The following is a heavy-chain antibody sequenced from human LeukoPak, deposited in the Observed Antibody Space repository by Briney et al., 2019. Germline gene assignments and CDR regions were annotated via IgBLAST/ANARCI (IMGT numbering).Heavy chain of an antibody. CDR3: ARAGPFWSGYRDAFDI. CDR1: GYAFTGYY. D-gene: IGHD3-3*01. V-gene: IGHV1-2*02. CDR2: INPNSGGT. J-gene: IGHJ3*02. Sequence: GASVKVSCKASGYAFTGYYMHWVRQAPGQGLERMGWINPNSGGTNYAQKFQGRVTMTGDTSISTAYMELSRLRSDDTAVYYCARAGPFWSGYRDAFDIWGQGTMVTVSS.